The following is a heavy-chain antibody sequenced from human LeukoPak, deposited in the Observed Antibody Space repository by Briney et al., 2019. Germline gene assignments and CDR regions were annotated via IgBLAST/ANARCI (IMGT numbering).Heavy chain of an antibody. CDR3: ARGGLVGLGATSAGWFDP. CDR2: ISAYNGNT. CDR1: GYTFTSYG. V-gene: IGHV1-18*01. Sequence: ASVKVSCKASGYTFTSYGISWVRQAPGQGLEWMGWISAYNGNTNYAQKLQGRVTMTTDTSTSTAYMELRSLRSDDTTVYYCARGGLVGLGATSAGWFDPWGQGTLVTVSS. J-gene: IGHJ5*02. D-gene: IGHD1-26*01.